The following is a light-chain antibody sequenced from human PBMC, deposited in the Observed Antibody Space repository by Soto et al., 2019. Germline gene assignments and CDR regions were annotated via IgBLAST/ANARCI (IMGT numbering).Light chain of an antibody. CDR2: DVN. CDR1: SSDVGGYNY. V-gene: IGLV2-14*01. CDR3: CSYATGSVYV. J-gene: IGLJ1*01. Sequence: QSALTQPASVSGSPGQSITISCTGTSSDVGGYNYVSWYQQHPGKVPKLMMFDVNNRPSGVSNRFSGSKSGNTASLTISGLQAEDEADYFYCSYATGSVYVFGTGTKVTVL.